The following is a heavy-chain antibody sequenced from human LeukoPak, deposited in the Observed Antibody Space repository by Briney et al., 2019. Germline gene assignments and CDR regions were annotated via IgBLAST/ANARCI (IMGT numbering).Heavy chain of an antibody. D-gene: IGHD3-3*01. V-gene: IGHV3-23*01. J-gene: IGHJ4*02. CDR1: GFTFSSYA. CDR2: ISGSGGST. Sequence: GGSLRLSCAASGFTFSSYAMSGVRRTPGKGLEGVSAISGSGGSTYYADSVKGRFTISRDNSNNTMYLHMNSLRAEDTAVYDGAKDSGFLVALYFDYWGQGTLVTVSS. CDR3: AKDSGFLVALYFDY.